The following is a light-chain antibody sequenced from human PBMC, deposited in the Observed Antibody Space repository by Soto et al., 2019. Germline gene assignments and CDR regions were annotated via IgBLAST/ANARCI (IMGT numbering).Light chain of an antibody. V-gene: IGKV1-17*01. CDR3: IQHNSVPFT. Sequence: DIQMTQSPSSLSASVGDRVTITCRASQGIRNDLTWYQQKLGKAPKRLITAASSLQSGVPSRFSGSGSGTEFTLKISSLQPEDLAIYYCIQHNSVPFTFGGGTKVEIE. CDR1: QGIRND. CDR2: AAS. J-gene: IGKJ4*01.